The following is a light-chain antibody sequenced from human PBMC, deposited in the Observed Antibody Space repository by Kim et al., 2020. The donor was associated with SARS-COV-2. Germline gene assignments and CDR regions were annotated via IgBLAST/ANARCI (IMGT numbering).Light chain of an antibody. CDR2: GAS. CDR1: QSVSISS. Sequence: SPGERATLPCRASQSVSISSLAWYQQRPGQAPRLLIYGASTRATGIPDRFSGSGSGTDFTLTISRLEPEDFAVYYCQQYGRSPFTFGPGTKVDIK. CDR3: QQYGRSPFT. V-gene: IGKV3-20*01. J-gene: IGKJ3*01.